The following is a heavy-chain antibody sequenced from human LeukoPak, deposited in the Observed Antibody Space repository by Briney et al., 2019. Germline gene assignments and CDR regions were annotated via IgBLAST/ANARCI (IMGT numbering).Heavy chain of an antibody. Sequence: SETLSLTCTVSGGSISSGDYYWSWIRQPPGKGLEWIGYIYYSGSTYCNPSLKSRVTISVDTSKNQFSLKLSSVIAADTAVYYCAREGTYCSSTSCSYFDYWGQGTLVTVSS. V-gene: IGHV4-30-4*08. CDR1: GGSISSGDYY. CDR2: IYYSGST. CDR3: AREGTYCSSTSCSYFDY. D-gene: IGHD2-2*01. J-gene: IGHJ4*02.